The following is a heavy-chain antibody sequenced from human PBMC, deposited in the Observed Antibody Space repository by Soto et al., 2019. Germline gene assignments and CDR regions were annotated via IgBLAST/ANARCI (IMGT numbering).Heavy chain of an antibody. Sequence: QITLKESGPTLVKPTQTLALTCTCSGFSLTTSALGVGWIRQPPGKALEWLALIYWDDDKRYSPSLKSRLTNTKDNSKNQVILTMTNMDPVDTATYYCAHAGGWVYWGQGVLVTVSS. J-gene: IGHJ4*02. D-gene: IGHD2-8*02. CDR3: AHAGGWVY. CDR1: GFSLTTSALG. V-gene: IGHV2-5*02. CDR2: IYWDDDK.